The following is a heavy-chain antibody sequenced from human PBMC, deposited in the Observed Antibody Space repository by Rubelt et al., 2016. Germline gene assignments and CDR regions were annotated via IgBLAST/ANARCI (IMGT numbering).Heavy chain of an antibody. CDR1: GGSFSGYY. CDR3: AKTWSYYYGMDV. J-gene: IGHJ6*02. Sequence: QVQLQQWGAGLLKPSETLSLTCAVYGGSFSGYYWSWIRQPPGKGLEWIGEINHSGSTNYNPSLKSRVTISVDTSKNQFSLKLSSVTAADTAVYYCAKTWSYYYGMDVWGQGTTVTVSS. D-gene: IGHD3-3*01. CDR2: INHSGST. V-gene: IGHV4-34*01.